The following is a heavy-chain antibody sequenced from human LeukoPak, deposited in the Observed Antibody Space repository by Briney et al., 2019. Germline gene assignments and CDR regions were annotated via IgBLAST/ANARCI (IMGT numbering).Heavy chain of an antibody. CDR2: VYHGGSS. J-gene: IGHJ4*02. D-gene: IGHD6-6*01. V-gene: IGHV4-38-2*02. CDR1: GYSISSGFY. Sequence: SETPSLTCTVSGYSISSGFYWGWIRQPPGKGLEWIGNVYHGGSSYYNPSLNSRVTISVDTSKNQFSLNLYSVTAADTAVYYCARRVGSSDCFDYWGQGTLVTVSS. CDR3: ARRVGSSDCFDY.